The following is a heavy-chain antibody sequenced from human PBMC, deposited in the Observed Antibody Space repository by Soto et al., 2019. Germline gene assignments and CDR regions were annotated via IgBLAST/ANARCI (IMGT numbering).Heavy chain of an antibody. D-gene: IGHD3-22*01. V-gene: IGHV3-53*01. CDR3: ARTPDDSSGYYGAYYYGMDV. Sequence: GGSLRLSCAASGFTVSSNYMSWVRQAPGKGLEWVSVIYSGGSTYYADSVKGRFTISRDNSKNTLYLQMNSLRAEDTAVYYCARTPDDSSGYYGAYYYGMDVWGQGTTVTVSS. CDR1: GFTVSSNY. CDR2: IYSGGST. J-gene: IGHJ6*02.